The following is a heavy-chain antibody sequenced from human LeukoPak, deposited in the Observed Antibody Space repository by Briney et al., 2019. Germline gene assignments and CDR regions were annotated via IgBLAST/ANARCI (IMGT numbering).Heavy chain of an antibody. CDR2: ISYDGSES. D-gene: IGHD6-19*01. CDR3: AKSPSRLMTVSFDI. V-gene: IGHV3-30-3*02. Sequence: GGSLRLSCAASGFTFNNYLMHWVRQAPGKGLEWVTLISYDGSESYYADSVRDRFTISRDNSKNTLYLQMNSLRAEDTAVYYCAKSPSRLMTVSFDIWGQGTMVTVSS. J-gene: IGHJ3*02. CDR1: GFTFNNYL.